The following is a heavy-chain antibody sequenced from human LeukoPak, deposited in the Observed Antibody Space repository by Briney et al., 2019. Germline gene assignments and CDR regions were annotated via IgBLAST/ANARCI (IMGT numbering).Heavy chain of an antibody. Sequence: PGGSLRLSCAASGFTFSTYSMNSVRQAPGKGVGWVSYISSSGSTIYYADSVKGRFTISRDNAKNSLYLQMNSLRAEDTAVYYCAELGITMIGGVWGKGTTVTISS. J-gene: IGHJ6*04. CDR2: ISSSGSTI. CDR3: AELGITMIGGV. D-gene: IGHD3-10*02. V-gene: IGHV3-48*04. CDR1: GFTFSTYS.